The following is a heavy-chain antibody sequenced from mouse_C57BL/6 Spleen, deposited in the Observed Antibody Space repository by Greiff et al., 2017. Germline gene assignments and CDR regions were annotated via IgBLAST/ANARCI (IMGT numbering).Heavy chain of an antibody. D-gene: IGHD1-1*01. CDR3: ARDGSSPFAY. CDR2: IHPNSGST. Sequence: QVQLQQPGAELVKPGASVKLSCKASGYTFTSYWMHWVKQRPGQGLEWIGMIHPNSGSTNYNEKFKSKATLTVDKSSSTAYMQLSSLTSEDAAVYYCARDGSSPFAYWGQGTLVTVSA. J-gene: IGHJ3*01. CDR1: GYTFTSYW. V-gene: IGHV1-64*01.